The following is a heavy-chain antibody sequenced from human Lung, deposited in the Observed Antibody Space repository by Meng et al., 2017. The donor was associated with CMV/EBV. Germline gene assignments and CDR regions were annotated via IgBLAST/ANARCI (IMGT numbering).Heavy chain of an antibody. CDR2: IDDSVST. CDR3: ARGKQDAWELLAY. Sequence: QVQLQQSGRGLVKPSGHLSLRCGVYVVAIRSNILWTWGRQPPGKGLEWIGDIDDSVSTNHNPSLNSRISISLDKSKNHFSLKVNSVTAADTAVYYCARGKQDAWELLAYWGQGALVTVSS. D-gene: IGHD1-26*01. V-gene: IGHV4-4*02. CDR1: VVAIRSNIL. J-gene: IGHJ4*02.